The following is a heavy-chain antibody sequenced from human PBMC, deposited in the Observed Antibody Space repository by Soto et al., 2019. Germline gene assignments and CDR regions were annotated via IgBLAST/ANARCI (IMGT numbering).Heavy chain of an antibody. CDR1: GYSFTSYW. J-gene: IGHJ6*02. D-gene: IGHD1-26*01. V-gene: IGHV5-51*01. CDR3: SGSPHIYYGMDV. Sequence: SLKISCNASGYSFTSYWIGWVRQMPGKGLEWVGIIYPGDSDTRYSPSFQGQVTISAHKSISTAYLQWSSLKGADTGMYYCSGSPHIYYGMDVWGQGTTVNV. CDR2: IYPGDSDT.